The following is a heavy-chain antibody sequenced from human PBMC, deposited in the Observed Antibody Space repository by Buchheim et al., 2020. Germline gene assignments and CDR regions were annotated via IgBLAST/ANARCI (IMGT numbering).Heavy chain of an antibody. CDR3: ARGYGDFDY. D-gene: IGHD1-1*01. V-gene: IGHV3-33*01. J-gene: IGHJ4*02. CDR2: IWYDGSNR. Sequence: QVQLVETGGGVVQPGRSLRLSCAASGFTFSSHAMHWVRQAPGKGLEWVAFIWYDGSNRHYADSVKGRFTVSRDNSKNTLYLEMNSLRAEDTAVYYCARGYGDFDYWGQGTL. CDR1: GFTFSSHA.